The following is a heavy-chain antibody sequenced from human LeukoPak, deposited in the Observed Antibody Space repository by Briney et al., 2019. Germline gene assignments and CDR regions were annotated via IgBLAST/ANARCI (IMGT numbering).Heavy chain of an antibody. Sequence: PGGSLRLSCAAPGFTFSSYGMHWVRQAPGKGLEWVAFIRYDGSNKYYADSVKGRFTISRDNSKNTLYLQMNSLRAEDTAVYYCAKDHDYGDYVNEFLDYWGQGTLVTVSS. CDR1: GFTFSSYG. V-gene: IGHV3-30*02. CDR2: IRYDGSNK. CDR3: AKDHDYGDYVNEFLDY. D-gene: IGHD4-17*01. J-gene: IGHJ4*02.